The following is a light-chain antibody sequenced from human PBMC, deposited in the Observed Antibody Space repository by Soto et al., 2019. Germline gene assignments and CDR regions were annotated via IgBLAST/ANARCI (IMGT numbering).Light chain of an antibody. CDR2: GTS. Sequence: EIVLTQSPGTLSLSPGERATLSCRASQSVSSSYLAWYQQKPGQAPRLLIYGTSSRATAIPDRFSGIWSGTDFPSAISRLEHDGFAVYYCQQYGSSSWTFGQGTKVEIK. CDR1: QSVSSSY. J-gene: IGKJ1*01. V-gene: IGKV3-20*01. CDR3: QQYGSSSWT.